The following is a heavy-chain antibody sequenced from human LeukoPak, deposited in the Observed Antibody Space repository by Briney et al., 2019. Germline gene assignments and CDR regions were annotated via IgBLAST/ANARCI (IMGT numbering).Heavy chain of an antibody. V-gene: IGHV3-66*01. CDR1: GFTVSSSY. Sequence: TSGSLRLSCAASGFTVSSSYMSWVRQAPGKGLEWVSLIYSAGSTYYADSVKGRFTISRDNSKNTLYLQMNSLRAEDTAVYYCARKTPRFGDYDYWGQGTLVTVSS. CDR2: IYSAGST. CDR3: ARKTPRFGDYDY. D-gene: IGHD2-15*01. J-gene: IGHJ4*02.